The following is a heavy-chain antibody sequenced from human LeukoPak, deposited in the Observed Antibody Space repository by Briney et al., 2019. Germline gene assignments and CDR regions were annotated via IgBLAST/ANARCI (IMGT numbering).Heavy chain of an antibody. V-gene: IGHV4-31*03. CDR1: GGSISSGGYY. Sequence: SQTLSLTCTVSGGSISSGGYYWSWIRQHPGKGLEWIGYIYYSGSTYYNPSLKSRVTISVDTSKNQFSLKLSSVTAADTAVYYCAREIDDFWSGYTRSDAFDIWGQGTMVTVSS. CDR3: AREIDDFWSGYTRSDAFDI. CDR2: IYYSGST. D-gene: IGHD3-3*01. J-gene: IGHJ3*02.